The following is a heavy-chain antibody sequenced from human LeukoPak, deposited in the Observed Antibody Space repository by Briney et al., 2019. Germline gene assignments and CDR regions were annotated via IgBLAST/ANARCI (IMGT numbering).Heavy chain of an antibody. CDR2: IYNGDDT. CDR1: GFTVSSNY. D-gene: IGHD3-10*01. J-gene: IGHJ6*02. V-gene: IGHV3-53*01. Sequence: GGSLRLSCAASGFTVSSNYMSWVRQAPGKGLHWVSVIYNGDDTYYADSVMGRFTIFRNSSKNTLYLQMNSLRVEDTAVYYCTTDDARLIWFGERKYYYGMDVWGQGTTVTVSS. CDR3: TTDDARLIWFGERKYYYGMDV.